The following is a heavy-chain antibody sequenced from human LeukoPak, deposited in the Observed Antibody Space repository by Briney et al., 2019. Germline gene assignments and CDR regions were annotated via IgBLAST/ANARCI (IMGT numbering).Heavy chain of an antibody. CDR2: IYYSGST. J-gene: IGHJ4*02. CDR3: ARDRLRSSWSRDFDY. V-gene: IGHV4-31*03. Sequence: SETLSLTCSVSGGSINSGGYYWSWIRQHPGKGLEWIGYIYYSGSTYYNPSLKSRVTISVDTSKNQFSLKLSSVTAADTAVYYCARDRLRSSWSRDFDYWGQGTLVTVSS. CDR1: GGSINSGGYY. D-gene: IGHD6-13*01.